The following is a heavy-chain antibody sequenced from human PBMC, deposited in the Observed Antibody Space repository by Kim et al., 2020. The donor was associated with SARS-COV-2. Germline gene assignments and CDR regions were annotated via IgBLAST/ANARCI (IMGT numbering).Heavy chain of an antibody. V-gene: IGHV7-4-1*02. CDR3: ARGSQSLYYYGSASFDY. CDR2: INTNTGNP. CDR1: GYTFTSYA. J-gene: IGHJ4*02. D-gene: IGHD3-10*01. Sequence: ASVKVSCKASGYTFTSYAMNWVRQAPGQGREWMGWINTNTGNPTYAQGFTGRFVFSLDTSVSTAYLQISSLKAEDTAVYYCARGSQSLYYYGSASFDYWGQGTLVTVSS.